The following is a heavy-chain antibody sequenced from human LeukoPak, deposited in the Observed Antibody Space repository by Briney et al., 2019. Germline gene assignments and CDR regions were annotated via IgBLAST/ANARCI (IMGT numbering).Heavy chain of an antibody. V-gene: IGHV4-59*01. Sequence: SETLSLTCTVSGGSISSYYWSWIRQPPGKGLEWIGYIYYSGSTYYNPSLKSRVTISVDTSKNQFSLKLSSVTAADTAVYYCASTYYYGSGSYLNWFDPWGQGTLVTVSS. CDR3: ASTYYYGSGSYLNWFDP. CDR1: GGSISSYY. CDR2: IYYSGST. J-gene: IGHJ5*02. D-gene: IGHD3-10*01.